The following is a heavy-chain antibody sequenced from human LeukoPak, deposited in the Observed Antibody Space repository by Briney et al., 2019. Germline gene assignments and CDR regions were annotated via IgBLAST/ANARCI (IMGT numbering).Heavy chain of an antibody. CDR1: GYTFTSYG. CDR2: ISAYNGNT. CDR3: ARDPPYYDILTGYYAAAAFDI. J-gene: IGHJ3*02. Sequence: GASVKVSCKASGYTFTSYGISWVRQAPGQGLEWMGWISAYNGNTNYAQKLQGRVTMTTDTSTSTAYMELRSLRSDDTAVYYCARDPPYYDILTGYYAAAAFDIWGQGTMVTVS. D-gene: IGHD3-9*01. V-gene: IGHV1-18*01.